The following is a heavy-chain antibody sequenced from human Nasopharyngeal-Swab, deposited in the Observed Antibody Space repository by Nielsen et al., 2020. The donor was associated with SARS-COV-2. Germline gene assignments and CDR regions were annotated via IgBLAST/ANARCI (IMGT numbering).Heavy chain of an antibody. Sequence: GEFLKISCAASGFTFSSYAMSWVRQAPGKGLEWVSAISGSGGSTYYADSVKGRFTISRDNSKNTLYLQMNSLRAEDTAVYYCAKGHDYYGSGSYHRGYWGQGTLVTVSS. CDR1: GFTFSSYA. V-gene: IGHV3-23*01. CDR3: AKGHDYYGSGSYHRGY. J-gene: IGHJ4*02. CDR2: ISGSGGST. D-gene: IGHD3-10*01.